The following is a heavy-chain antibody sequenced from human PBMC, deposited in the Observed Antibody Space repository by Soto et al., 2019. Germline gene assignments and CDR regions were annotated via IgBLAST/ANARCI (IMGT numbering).Heavy chain of an antibody. CDR2: ISAYNGNT. D-gene: IGHD2-2*01. J-gene: IGHJ4*02. V-gene: IGHV1-18*01. Sequence: GASVKVSCKASGYTFTSYGISWVRQAPGQGLEWMGWISAYNGNTNYAQKIQGRVTMTTDTSTSTAYMELRSLRSDDTAVYFCARDWGVVVPAAISLPDYWGQGTLVTVSS. CDR3: ARDWGVVVPAAISLPDY. CDR1: GYTFTSYG.